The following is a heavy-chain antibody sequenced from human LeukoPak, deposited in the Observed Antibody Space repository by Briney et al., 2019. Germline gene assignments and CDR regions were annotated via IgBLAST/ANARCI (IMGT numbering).Heavy chain of an antibody. CDR3: ARNPRSYGLDY. CDR2: MNPNSGIT. D-gene: IGHD5-18*01. J-gene: IGHJ4*02. CDR1: GYSFTSYD. Sequence: ASVKVPCKASGYSFTSYDINWVRQATGQGLEWMGWMNPNSGITAYAQKFEGRVTTTRNTSTSTAYMELSSLRSEDTAVYYCARNPRSYGLDYWGQGTPVTVSS. V-gene: IGHV1-8*02.